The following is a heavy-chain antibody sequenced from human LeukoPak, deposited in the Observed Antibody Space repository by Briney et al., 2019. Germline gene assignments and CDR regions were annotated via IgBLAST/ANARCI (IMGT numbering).Heavy chain of an antibody. CDR2: IIPIFGTA. J-gene: IGHJ4*02. Sequence: VKVSCKASGGTFSSYAISWVRQAPGQGLEWMGGIIPIFGTANYAQKFQGRVTITADESTSTAYMELSSLRSEDTAVYYCAKHHLRITTTISYFDYWGQGTLVTVSS. CDR1: GGTFSSYA. D-gene: IGHD3-22*01. CDR3: AKHHLRITTTISYFDY. V-gene: IGHV1-69*13.